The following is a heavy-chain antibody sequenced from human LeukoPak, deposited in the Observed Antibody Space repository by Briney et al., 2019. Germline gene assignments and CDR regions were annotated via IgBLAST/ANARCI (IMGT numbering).Heavy chain of an antibody. Sequence: GGSLRLSCAASGFTFSTYAMSWVRQAPGKGLEWVSLMSGNGGRTNYADSVKGRFTIFRDTSRNTVYLQMNSLRADDTAVYYCAREPYSGSYDYWGQGTLVTVSS. CDR1: GFTFSTYA. CDR3: AREPYSGSYDY. D-gene: IGHD1-26*01. V-gene: IGHV3-23*01. CDR2: MSGNGGRT. J-gene: IGHJ4*02.